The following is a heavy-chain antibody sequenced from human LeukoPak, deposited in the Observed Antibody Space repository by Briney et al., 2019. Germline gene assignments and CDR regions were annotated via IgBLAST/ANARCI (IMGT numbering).Heavy chain of an antibody. V-gene: IGHV4-34*01. CDR2: IYESGTT. J-gene: IGHJ4*02. Sequence: SSETLSPTCAVHGESLNSYYWSWVRQPPGEGLEWIGEIYESGTTEYNPSLKSRVTISMVPSKQQFSLSLSSVTAADTAVYYCARGAWATRLGSWGLGTPVIVSS. D-gene: IGHD2-15*01. CDR1: GESLNSYY. CDR3: ARGAWATRLGS.